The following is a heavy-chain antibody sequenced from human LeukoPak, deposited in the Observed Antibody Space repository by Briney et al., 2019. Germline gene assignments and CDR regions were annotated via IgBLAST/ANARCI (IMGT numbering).Heavy chain of an antibody. CDR3: ARREYQLLDV. Sequence: SETLSLTCTVSGGSISSYYWSWIRQPPGKGLEWLGYIYYSGSTNYNPSLKSRVTISVDTSKNQFSLRLSSVTAADTAVYYCARREYQLLDVWGKGTTVTVSS. V-gene: IGHV4-59*01. CDR1: GGSISSYY. D-gene: IGHD2-2*01. CDR2: IYYSGST. J-gene: IGHJ6*04.